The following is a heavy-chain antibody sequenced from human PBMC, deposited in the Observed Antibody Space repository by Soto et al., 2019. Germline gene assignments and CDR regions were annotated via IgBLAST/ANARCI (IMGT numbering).Heavy chain of an antibody. Sequence: SVKVSCKTSGGTFSTYAINWVRQAPGQGLEWMRAIIPLFGTADYSQKFQGRVTITADESTSTAYMELSSLRSDDTAVYFCARPKGTYSSGYYYFDFWGQGTLVTVSS. CDR2: IIPLFGTA. CDR3: ARPKGTYSSGYYYFDF. V-gene: IGHV1-69*13. CDR1: GGTFSTYA. D-gene: IGHD6-19*01. J-gene: IGHJ4*02.